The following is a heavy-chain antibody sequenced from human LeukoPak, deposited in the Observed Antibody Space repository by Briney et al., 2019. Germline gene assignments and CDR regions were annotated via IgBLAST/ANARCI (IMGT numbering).Heavy chain of an antibody. Sequence: GRSLRLSCTASGFTFGDYAMSWVRQAPGKGLAWVGFIRDKTYGGTTEYAASVKGRFTISRDDSRSIAYLQMNSLRAEDTAVYYCARCSGGSYYHSDDYWGQGTLVTVSS. CDR1: GFTFGDYA. CDR3: ARCSGGSYYHSDDY. V-gene: IGHV3-49*04. D-gene: IGHD2-15*01. J-gene: IGHJ4*02. CDR2: IRDKTYGGTT.